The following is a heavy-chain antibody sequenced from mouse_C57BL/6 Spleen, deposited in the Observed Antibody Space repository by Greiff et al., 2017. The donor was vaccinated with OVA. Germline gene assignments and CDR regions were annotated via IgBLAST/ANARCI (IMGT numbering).Heavy chain of an antibody. CDR1: GFSLTSYG. Sequence: QVQLKQSGPGLVQPSQSLSITCTVSGFSLTSYGVHWVRQSPGKGLEWLGVIWSGGSTDYNAAFISRLSISKDNSKSQVFFKMNSLQADDTAIYYSARNLAYDYDGAWFAYWGQGTLVTVSA. J-gene: IGHJ3*01. V-gene: IGHV2-2*01. D-gene: IGHD2-4*01. CDR2: IWSGGST. CDR3: ARNLAYDYDGAWFAY.